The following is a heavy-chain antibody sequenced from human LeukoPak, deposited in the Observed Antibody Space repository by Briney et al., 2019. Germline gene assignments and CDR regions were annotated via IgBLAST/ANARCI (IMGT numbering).Heavy chain of an antibody. D-gene: IGHD3-10*02. V-gene: IGHV3-23*01. J-gene: IGHJ6*02. CDR3: ARDLHYYVAKDV. Sequence: PGGSLRLSCEASGFTFSAYAMTWVRQAPGKGLEWVSSIGSDGKTHYSESVKGRFVISRDNSKSMLFLQLNSLRAEDTALYYCARDLHYYVAKDVWGQGTTVTVSS. CDR1: GFTFSAYA. CDR2: IGSDGKT.